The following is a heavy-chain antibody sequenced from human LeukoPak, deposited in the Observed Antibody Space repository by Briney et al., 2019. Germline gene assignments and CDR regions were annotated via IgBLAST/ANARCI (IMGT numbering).Heavy chain of an antibody. D-gene: IGHD3-10*01. Sequence: PSETLSLTCTVSGGSISSYYWSWIRQPPGKGLEWIGYIYYSGSTNYNPSLKSRVTISVDTSKNQFSLKLSSVTAADTAVYYCARAQFVEHYFDYWGQGTLVTVSS. J-gene: IGHJ4*02. CDR3: ARAQFVEHYFDY. CDR1: GGSISSYY. V-gene: IGHV4-59*01. CDR2: IYYSGST.